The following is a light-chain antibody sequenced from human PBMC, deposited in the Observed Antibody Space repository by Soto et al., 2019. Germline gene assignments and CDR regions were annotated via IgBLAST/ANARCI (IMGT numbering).Light chain of an antibody. Sequence: DIQMTQSPSTLSASVGDRVTITCRASQSISSWLAWYQQKPGKAPNLLIYDASSLESGVPSRFSGSGSGTEFTLTISSLQPDDFETYYCQQYNTYWTFGQGTKVEIK. V-gene: IGKV1-5*01. CDR1: QSISSW. CDR3: QQYNTYWT. CDR2: DAS. J-gene: IGKJ1*01.